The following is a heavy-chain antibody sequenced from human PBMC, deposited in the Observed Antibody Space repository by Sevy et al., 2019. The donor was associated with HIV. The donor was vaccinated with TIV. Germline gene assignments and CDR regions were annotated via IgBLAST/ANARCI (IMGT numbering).Heavy chain of an antibody. Sequence: GGSLRLSCAASGFTVSSNHMSWVRQAPGKGLEWVSVIYSDDSTYYADSVKGRFTISRDNSKNTLYLQMNSLRAEDTAVYYCATGIAAAGHSFDYWGQGTLVTVSS. V-gene: IGHV3-53*01. CDR2: IYSDDST. J-gene: IGHJ4*02. CDR1: GFTVSSNH. CDR3: ATGIAAAGHSFDY. D-gene: IGHD6-13*01.